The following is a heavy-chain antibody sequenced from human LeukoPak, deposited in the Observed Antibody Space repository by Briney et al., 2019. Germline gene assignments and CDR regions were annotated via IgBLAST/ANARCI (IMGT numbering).Heavy chain of an antibody. J-gene: IGHJ4*02. CDR2: ISGSGGST. Sequence: GGSLRLSCAASGFTFSSYGMSWVRQAPGKGLEWVSAISGSGGSTYYADSVKGRFTISRDNSKNTLYLQMNSLRAEDTAVYYCAKGPGYDILTGHFSFDYWGQGTLVTVSS. D-gene: IGHD3-9*01. V-gene: IGHV3-23*01. CDR1: GFTFSSYG. CDR3: AKGPGYDILTGHFSFDY.